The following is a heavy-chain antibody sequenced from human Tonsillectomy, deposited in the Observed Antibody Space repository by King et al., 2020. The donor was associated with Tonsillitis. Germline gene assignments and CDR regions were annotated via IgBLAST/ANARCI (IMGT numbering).Heavy chain of an antibody. CDR2: IIPDGTYI. CDR3: AREFWGAGDY. CDR1: GFAFITYW. V-gene: IGHV3-74*01. Sequence: EVQLVESGGGLIQPGGSLRLSCAASGFAFITYWMFCVRQGPGKGLEWVSRIIPDGTYISYADSVMGRFTISRDNAKNTLFLQLSSRRAEDTAVYYCAREFWGAGDYWGQGTQVIVSS. D-gene: IGHD3-16*01. J-gene: IGHJ4*02.